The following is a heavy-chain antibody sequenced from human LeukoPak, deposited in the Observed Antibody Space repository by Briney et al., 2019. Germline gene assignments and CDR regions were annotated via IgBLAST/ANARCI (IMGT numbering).Heavy chain of an antibody. CDR1: GGSFSGYY. D-gene: IGHD6-19*01. V-gene: IGHV4-34*01. CDR2: INHSGST. J-gene: IGHJ4*02. CDR3: ARQVVAVAGTGYFDY. Sequence: SETLSLTCAVYGGSFSGYYWSWIRQPPGKGLEWIGEINHSGSTNYNPSLKSRVTISVDTSKNQFSLKLSSVTAADTAVYYCARQVVAVAGTGYFDYWGQGTLVTVSS.